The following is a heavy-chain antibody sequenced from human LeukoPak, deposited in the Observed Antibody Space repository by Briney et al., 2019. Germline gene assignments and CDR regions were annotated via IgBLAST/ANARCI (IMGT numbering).Heavy chain of an antibody. CDR3: ARVVDTAMVTDGYYFDY. CDR2: IIPILGIA. D-gene: IGHD5-18*01. Sequence: SVKVSCKASGGTFSSYAISWVRQAPGQGLEWMGRIIPILGIANYAQKFQGRVTITADKSTSTAYMELSSLRSEDTAVYYCARVVDTAMVTDGYYFDYWDQGTLVTVSS. V-gene: IGHV1-69*04. J-gene: IGHJ4*02. CDR1: GGTFSSYA.